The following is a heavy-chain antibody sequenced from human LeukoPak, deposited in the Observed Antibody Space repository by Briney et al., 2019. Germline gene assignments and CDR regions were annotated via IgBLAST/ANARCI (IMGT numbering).Heavy chain of an antibody. CDR1: GFTFSGSA. CDR2: IRSKANSYAT. D-gene: IGHD6-19*01. Sequence: GGSLRLSCAASGFTFSGSAMHWVRQASGKGLEWVGRIRSKANSYATAYAASVKGRFTISRDDSKNTAYLQMNSLKTEDTAVYYCTRRLDSQVGQWLDAEYFQHWGQGTLVTVSS. V-gene: IGHV3-73*01. CDR3: TRRLDSQVGQWLDAEYFQH. J-gene: IGHJ1*01.